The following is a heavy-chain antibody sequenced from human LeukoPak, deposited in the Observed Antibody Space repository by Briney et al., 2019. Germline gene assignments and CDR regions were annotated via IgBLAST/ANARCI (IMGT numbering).Heavy chain of an antibody. CDR1: GFTFSSYD. CDR3: AAYGNTHY. CDR2: FSTNGKTI. D-gene: IGHD1-14*01. V-gene: IGHV3-48*03. J-gene: IGHJ4*02. Sequence: PGGSLRLSCAASGFTFSSYDMHWVRQAPGKGLEWVSYFSTNGKTIHYADSVKGRFTISRDNAKNSLYPQTNGLRVEDTAVYYCAAYGNTHYWGQGTPVTVSS.